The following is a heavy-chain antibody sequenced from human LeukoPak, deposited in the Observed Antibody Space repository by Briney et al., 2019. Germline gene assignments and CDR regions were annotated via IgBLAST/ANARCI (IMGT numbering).Heavy chain of an antibody. CDR1: GFTFSSYS. J-gene: IGHJ4*02. CDR3: AKDRSGRDRKRFDY. V-gene: IGHV3-21*04. Sequence: PGGSLRLSCAASGFTFSSYSMNWVRQAPGKGLEWVSSISSSSSYIYYADSVKGRFTISRDNAKNSLYLQMNSLRAEDTAVYYCAKDRSGRDRKRFDYWGQGTLVTVSS. D-gene: IGHD3-10*01. CDR2: ISSSSSYI.